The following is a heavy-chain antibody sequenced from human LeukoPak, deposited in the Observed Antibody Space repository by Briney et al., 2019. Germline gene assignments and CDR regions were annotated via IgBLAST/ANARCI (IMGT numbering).Heavy chain of an antibody. CDR1: GYTFTGYY. CDR2: INPNSGGT. D-gene: IGHD6-19*01. V-gene: IGHV1-2*02. Sequence: ASVKVSCKASGYTFTGYYMHWVRQAPGQGLEWMGWINPNSGGTNYAQKFQGRVTMTRDTSISTAYMELSRLRSDDTAVYYCASSVAGPGYYYYMDVWGKGTTVTISS. CDR3: ASSVAGPGYYYYMDV. J-gene: IGHJ6*03.